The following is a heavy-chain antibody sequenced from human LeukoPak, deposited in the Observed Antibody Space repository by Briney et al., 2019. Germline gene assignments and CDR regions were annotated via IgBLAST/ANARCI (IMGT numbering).Heavy chain of an antibody. Sequence: GGSLRLSCAASGFTFSSYSMNWVRQAPGKGLEWVSSISSSSSYIYYADSVKGRFTISRDNSKNTLYLQMNSLRAEDTAVYFCARAGGSCSSTSCYLPHYYYMDVWGKGTTVTVSS. V-gene: IGHV3-21*01. D-gene: IGHD2-2*01. CDR1: GFTFSSYS. CDR3: ARAGGSCSSTSCYLPHYYYMDV. CDR2: ISSSSSYI. J-gene: IGHJ6*03.